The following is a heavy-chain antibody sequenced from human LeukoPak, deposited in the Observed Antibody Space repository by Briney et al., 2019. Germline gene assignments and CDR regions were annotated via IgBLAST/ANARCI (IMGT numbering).Heavy chain of an antibody. CDR3: ARNNGMDV. CDR1: GFPFSSYW. CDR2: IKQDGSKK. Sequence: GGSLRLSCVASGFPFSSYWMTWVRQAPGKGLEWVANIKQDGSKKSYVDSVKGRFTISRDNAKNSLYLQMNSLRAEDTALYHCARNNGMDVWGQGTTVIVSS. J-gene: IGHJ6*02. V-gene: IGHV3-7*03.